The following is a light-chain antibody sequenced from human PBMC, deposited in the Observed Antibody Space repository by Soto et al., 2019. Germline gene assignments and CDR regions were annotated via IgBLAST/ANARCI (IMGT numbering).Light chain of an antibody. CDR1: RGIGNA. Sequence: GDRVTITCRPSRGIGNALAWYQQKPGTVPKLLIHSASTLQSGVPSRFSGSGSGTDFTLTISSLQPEDFAVYYCQLYANSPPFGQGTRLEIK. J-gene: IGKJ5*01. CDR2: SAS. CDR3: QLYANSPP. V-gene: IGKV1-27*01.